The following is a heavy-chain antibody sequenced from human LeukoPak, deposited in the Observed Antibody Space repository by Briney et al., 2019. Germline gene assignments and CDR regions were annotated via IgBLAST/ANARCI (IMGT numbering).Heavy chain of an antibody. D-gene: IGHD6-13*01. CDR3: ARAGPSSSWHQFDY. J-gene: IGHJ4*02. V-gene: IGHV3-66*01. CDR2: IYSGGST. Sequence: GGSLRLSRAASGFTVSRNYMSWVRQAPGKGLEWVSVIYSGGSTYYADSVKGRFTISRDNSKNTLYLQMNSLRAEDTAVYYCARAGPSSSWHQFDYWGQGTLVTVSS. CDR1: GFTVSRNY.